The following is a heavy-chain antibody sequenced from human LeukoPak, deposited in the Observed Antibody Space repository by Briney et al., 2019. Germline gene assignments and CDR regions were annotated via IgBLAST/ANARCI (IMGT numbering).Heavy chain of an antibody. D-gene: IGHD3/OR15-3a*01. CDR2: IYWDDDK. CDR1: GFSLSTSAVG. J-gene: IGHJ5*02. CDR3: AHNEDWGARWFDP. V-gene: IGHV2-5*02. Sequence: SGPTLVNPTQTLTLTCTVSGFSLSTSAVGVGWIRQPPGKALEWLALIYWDDDKHYSPSLKSRLTITKDTSKNQVVLTMTKMDPVDTATYYCAHNEDWGARWFDPWGQGTLVTVSS.